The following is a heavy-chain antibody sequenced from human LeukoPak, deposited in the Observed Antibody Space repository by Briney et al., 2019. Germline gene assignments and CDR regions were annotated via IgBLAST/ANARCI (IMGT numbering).Heavy chain of an antibody. Sequence: SETLSPTCTVSGGSISSGDYYWSWIRQPPGKGLEWIGYIYYSGSTYYNPSPKSRVTISVDTSKNQFSLKLSSVTAADTAVYYCARGGFLTDYWGQGTLVTVSS. CDR1: GGSISSGDYY. J-gene: IGHJ4*02. CDR2: IYYSGST. CDR3: ARGGFLTDY. V-gene: IGHV4-30-4*01. D-gene: IGHD3-3*01.